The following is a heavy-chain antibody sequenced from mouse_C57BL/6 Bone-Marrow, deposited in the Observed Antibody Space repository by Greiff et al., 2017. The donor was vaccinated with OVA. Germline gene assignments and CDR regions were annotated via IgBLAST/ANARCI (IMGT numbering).Heavy chain of an antibody. CDR1: GYAFTNYL. D-gene: IGHD1-1*01. Sequence: QVQLQQSGAELVRPGTSVKVSCKASGYAFTNYLIEWVKQRPGQGLEWIGVINPGSGGTNYNEKFKGKATLTADKSSSTAYMQLSSLTSEDSAVYFCARRIYYYGSSWYFDVWGTGTTVTVSS. J-gene: IGHJ1*03. V-gene: IGHV1-54*01. CDR3: ARRIYYYGSSWYFDV. CDR2: INPGSGGT.